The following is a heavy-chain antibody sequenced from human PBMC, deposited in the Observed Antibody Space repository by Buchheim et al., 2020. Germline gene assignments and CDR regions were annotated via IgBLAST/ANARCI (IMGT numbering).Heavy chain of an antibody. D-gene: IGHD3-9*01. Sequence: QVQLQQWGAGLLKPSETLSLTCAEYGGSFIGYYWSWIRQPPGKGLEWIGEINQSGNTNYNPSLSSRVIMLLDTSNNQFSLGLSSVTAADTAMYYCARGGTYEILGSWGQGTL. CDR1: GGSFIGYY. CDR2: INQSGNT. J-gene: IGHJ5*02. V-gene: IGHV4-34*02. CDR3: ARGGTYEILGS.